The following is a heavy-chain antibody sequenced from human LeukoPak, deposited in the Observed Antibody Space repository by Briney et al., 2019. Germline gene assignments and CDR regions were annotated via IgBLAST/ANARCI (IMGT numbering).Heavy chain of an antibody. V-gene: IGHV3-23*01. CDR3: AKKRDIVVVVAAEPDAFDI. CDR2: ISGSGGST. CDR1: GFTFSSYG. Sequence: PGGTLRLSCAASGFTFSSYGMSWVRQAPGKGLEWVSAISGSGGSTYYADSVKGRFTISRDNSKNTPYLQMNSLRAEDTAVYYCAKKRDIVVVVAAEPDAFDIWGQGTMVTVSS. D-gene: IGHD2-15*01. J-gene: IGHJ3*02.